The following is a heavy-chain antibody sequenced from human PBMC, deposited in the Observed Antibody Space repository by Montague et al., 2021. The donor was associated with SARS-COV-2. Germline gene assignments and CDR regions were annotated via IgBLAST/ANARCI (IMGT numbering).Heavy chain of an antibody. CDR1: GFTFSSFA. D-gene: IGHD6-13*01. CDR2: ISRGGSP. CDR3: ATRAQSRVWYERHGPFDY. J-gene: IGHJ4*02. Sequence: FLSLSCSASGFTFSSFAMIWVRQAPGKGLEWLSYISRGGSPDYADSVKGRFTVSRDNAKNSLYLQMDSLRDEDTAVYYCATRAQSRVWYERHGPFDYWGQGTLVTVSS. V-gene: IGHV3-48*03.